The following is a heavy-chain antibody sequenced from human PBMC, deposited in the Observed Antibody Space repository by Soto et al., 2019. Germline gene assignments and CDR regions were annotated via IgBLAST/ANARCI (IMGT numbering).Heavy chain of an antibody. D-gene: IGHD6-13*01. CDR3: ARLSSSDRYYYYGMDV. Sequence: PGESLKISCMGSGYSFTSYWISWVRQMPGKGLEWMGRIDPSDSYTNYSPSFQGHVTISADKSISTAYLQWSSLKASDTAMYYCARLSSSDRYYYYGMDVWGQGTTVTVSS. CDR2: IDPSDSYT. J-gene: IGHJ6*02. V-gene: IGHV5-10-1*01. CDR1: GYSFTSYW.